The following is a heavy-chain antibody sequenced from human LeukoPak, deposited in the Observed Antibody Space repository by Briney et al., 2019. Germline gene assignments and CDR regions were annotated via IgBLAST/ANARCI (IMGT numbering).Heavy chain of an antibody. J-gene: IGHJ5*02. CDR1: GYSFTSYW. CDR2: IYPGDSDT. V-gene: IGHV5-51*01. D-gene: IGHD2-21*02. Sequence: KVGESLKISCKGSGYSFTSYWIGWVRQMPGKGLEWMGIIYPGDSDTRYSPSFQGQVTISADKSISTAYLQWSSLKASDTAVYYCARLPGLYCGGDCYSGWFDPWGQGTLVTVSS. CDR3: ARLPGLYCGGDCYSGWFDP.